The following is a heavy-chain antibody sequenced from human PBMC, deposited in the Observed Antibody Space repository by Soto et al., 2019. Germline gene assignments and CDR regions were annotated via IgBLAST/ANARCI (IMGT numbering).Heavy chain of an antibody. CDR3: ARDNGYSYGYTLDH. V-gene: IGHV4-59*01. Sequence: SETLSLTCSVAGGSIGGYYGSWIRQPPGKGLEWIGYIYYSGSTNYNPSLKSRVTISVGTSKNQFSLKLSSVTAADTAVYYCARDNGYSYGYTLDHWGQGTLVTVSS. D-gene: IGHD5-18*01. CDR2: IYYSGST. CDR1: GGSIGGYY. J-gene: IGHJ4*02.